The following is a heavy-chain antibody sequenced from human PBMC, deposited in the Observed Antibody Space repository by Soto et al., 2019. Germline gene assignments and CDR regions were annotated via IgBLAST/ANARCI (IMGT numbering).Heavy chain of an antibody. Sequence: SETLSLTCTVSGGSISSYYWSWIRQPPGKXLEWIGYIYYSGSTNYNPSLKSRVTISVDTSKNQFSLKLSSVTAADTAVYYCARHRGAVLRYLSGVDYYYGMDVWGQGTTVTVSS. D-gene: IGHD3-9*01. CDR3: ARHRGAVLRYLSGVDYYYGMDV. J-gene: IGHJ6*02. V-gene: IGHV4-59*01. CDR1: GGSISSYY. CDR2: IYYSGST.